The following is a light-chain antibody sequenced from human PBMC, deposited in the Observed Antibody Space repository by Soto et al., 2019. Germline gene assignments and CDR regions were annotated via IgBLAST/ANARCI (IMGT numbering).Light chain of an antibody. CDR1: QGIKSY. CDR3: QQLNSYPLT. CDR2: AAS. V-gene: IGKV1-9*01. Sequence: DIPLTQSPSFLSASVGDRVTITCRASQGIKSYFTWYQQKPGRAPKLLIYAASTLQSGVPSRFSGSGSGTEFTLTISSLQPEDFGTYYCQQLNSYPLTFGGGTKVEI. J-gene: IGKJ4*01.